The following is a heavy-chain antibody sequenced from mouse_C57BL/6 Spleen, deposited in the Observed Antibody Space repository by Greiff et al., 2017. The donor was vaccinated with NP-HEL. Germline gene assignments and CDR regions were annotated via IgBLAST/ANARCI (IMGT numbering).Heavy chain of an antibody. J-gene: IGHJ2*01. CDR2: INPNNGGT. Sequence: EVQLQESGPELVKPGASVKMSCKASGYTFTDYNMHWVKQSHGKSLEWIGYINPNNGGTSYNQKFKGKATLTVNKSSSTAYMELRSLTSEDSAVYYCARFYDGYYPSYYFDYWGQGTTLTVSS. V-gene: IGHV1-22*01. CDR1: GYTFTDYN. D-gene: IGHD2-3*01. CDR3: ARFYDGYYPSYYFDY.